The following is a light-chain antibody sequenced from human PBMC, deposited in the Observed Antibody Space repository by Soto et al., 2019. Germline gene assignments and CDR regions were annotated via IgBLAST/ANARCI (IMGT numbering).Light chain of an antibody. Sequence: DIQLTQSPSFLSASVGDRVTITCRASQGINSHLAWYQQMPGKVPNLLIYDASTLQSGVPSRFSGSGAGTEFTLIISSLQPEDFAAYYCQQLNSHPFSFGGGTKVEIK. CDR1: QGINSH. CDR2: DAS. J-gene: IGKJ4*01. CDR3: QQLNSHPFS. V-gene: IGKV1-9*01.